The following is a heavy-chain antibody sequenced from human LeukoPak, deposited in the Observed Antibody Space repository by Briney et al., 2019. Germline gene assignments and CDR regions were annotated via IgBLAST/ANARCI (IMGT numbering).Heavy chain of an antibody. D-gene: IGHD3-10*01. CDR1: GYTFTGYY. J-gene: IGHJ4*02. Sequence: ASVKVSCKASGYTFTGYYMHWVRQAPGQGLEWMGWINPNSGGTNYAQKFQGRVTMTRDTSISTAYMELSSLRSDDTAVYYCATLWFGQFYNLDYWGQGTLVTVSS. CDR3: ATLWFGQFYNLDY. V-gene: IGHV1-2*02. CDR2: INPNSGGT.